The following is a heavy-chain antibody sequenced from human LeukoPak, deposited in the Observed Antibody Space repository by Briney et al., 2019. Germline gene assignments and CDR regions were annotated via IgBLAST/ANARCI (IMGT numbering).Heavy chain of an antibody. J-gene: IGHJ6*02. CDR1: GLTVSSNY. V-gene: IGHV3-53*01. CDR3: ARDRYDSSGYYYYYGMDV. CDR2: IYSGGST. Sequence: GGSLRLSCAASGLTVSSNYMSWVRQAPGKGLEWVSIIYSGGSTYYVDSVKGRFTISRDNSKNTLYLQMNSLRAEDTAVYYCARDRYDSSGYYYYYGMDVWGQGTTVTVSS. D-gene: IGHD3-22*01.